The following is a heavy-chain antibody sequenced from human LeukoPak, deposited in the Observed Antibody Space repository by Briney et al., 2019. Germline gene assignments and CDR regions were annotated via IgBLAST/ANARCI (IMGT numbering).Heavy chain of an antibody. CDR1: GGSISSSSYY. V-gene: IGHV4-39*07. Sequence: SETLSFTCTVSGGSISSSSYYWRGIRQPPGKRLEWIGSIYTTRSTYYNPSLNSRVTISVYTSKNQFSLKLSSVTAADTAVYYCARESIGILNWFDPWGQGTLVTVSS. CDR2: IYTTRST. D-gene: IGHD1-14*01. J-gene: IGHJ5*02. CDR3: ARESIGILNWFDP.